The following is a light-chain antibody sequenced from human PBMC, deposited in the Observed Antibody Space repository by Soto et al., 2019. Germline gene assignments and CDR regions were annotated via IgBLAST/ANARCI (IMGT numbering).Light chain of an antibody. V-gene: IGLV2-14*01. CDR3: ISYTRKSTCV. Sequence: QSVLTQPASVSGSPGQSITISCTGTSSDVGGYNYVSWFQQHPGIVPKLMIYEVSNRPSGVSNRFSGSKSVNTASLTISGLQSEDDAYYYFISYTRKSTCVFGGGTQLTVL. CDR1: SSDVGGYNY. CDR2: EVS. J-gene: IGLJ2*01.